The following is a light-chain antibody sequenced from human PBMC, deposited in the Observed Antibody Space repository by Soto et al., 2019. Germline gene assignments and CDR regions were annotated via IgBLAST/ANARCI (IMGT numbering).Light chain of an antibody. CDR1: SRDVGGYNF. CDR3: SSYTGSSTRYV. Sequence: QSALTQPASVSGSPGQSITISCTGTSRDVGGYNFVSWYQQYPGKAPKLMIYEVSNRPSGVSNRFSGSKSGNTASLTISGLQAEDESDYYCSSYTGSSTRYVFGTGTKVTVL. J-gene: IGLJ1*01. V-gene: IGLV2-14*01. CDR2: EVS.